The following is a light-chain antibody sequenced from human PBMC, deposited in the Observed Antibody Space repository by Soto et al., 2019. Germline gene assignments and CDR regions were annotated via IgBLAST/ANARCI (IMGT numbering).Light chain of an antibody. CDR3: QQRNNNWPPSIT. Sequence: EIVLTQSPATLSLSPGERATLSCRASQSISSALAWYQQKRGQAPRLLIRDASSRATGIPARFSGSGSGTDFTLTISSLEPEDFAVYYCQQRNNNWPPSITFGQGTRLEIK. CDR1: QSISSA. V-gene: IGKV3-11*01. CDR2: DAS. J-gene: IGKJ5*01.